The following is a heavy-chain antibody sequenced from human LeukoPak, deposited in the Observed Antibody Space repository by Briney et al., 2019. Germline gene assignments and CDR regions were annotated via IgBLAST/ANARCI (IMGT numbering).Heavy chain of an antibody. CDR2: ISSSSSYI. CDR1: GFTFSTYS. V-gene: IGHV3-21*01. D-gene: IGHD3-3*01. J-gene: IGHJ4*02. CDR3: ARTPESGDYLPWYLEY. Sequence: GGSLRLSCAASGFTFSTYSMNWVRQAPGKGLEWVSSISSSSSYIYYADSVKGRFTISRDNAKNSLYLQMNSLRAEDTAMYYCARTPESGDYLPWYLEYWGQGTLVTVSS.